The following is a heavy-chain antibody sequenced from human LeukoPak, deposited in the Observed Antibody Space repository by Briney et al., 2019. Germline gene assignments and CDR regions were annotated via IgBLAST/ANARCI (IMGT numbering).Heavy chain of an antibody. CDR2: INPSGGST. V-gene: IGHV1-46*01. Sequence: GASVKVSCKASGYTFTSYYMHWVRQAPGQGLEWMGIINPSGGSTSYAQKFQGRVTMTRDTSTSTVYMELSSLRSEDTAVYYCAREGEDDILTGYRPGFDYWGQGTLVTVSS. D-gene: IGHD3-9*01. CDR1: GYTFTSYY. CDR3: AREGEDDILTGYRPGFDY. J-gene: IGHJ4*02.